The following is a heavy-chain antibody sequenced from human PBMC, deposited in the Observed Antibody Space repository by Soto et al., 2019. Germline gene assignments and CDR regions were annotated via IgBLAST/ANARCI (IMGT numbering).Heavy chain of an antibody. D-gene: IGHD2-21*02. Sequence: QVQLVQSGAEVKKPGSSVKVSCKASGGTFSSYAISWVRQAPGQGLEWMGGIIPIFGTANYAQKFQGRVTITADESTSTAYMELSSLRSEDTAVCYCARRIVVVTAIQHEYGMDVWGQGTTVTVSS. CDR2: IIPIFGTA. V-gene: IGHV1-69*01. J-gene: IGHJ6*02. CDR3: ARRIVVVTAIQHEYGMDV. CDR1: GGTFSSYA.